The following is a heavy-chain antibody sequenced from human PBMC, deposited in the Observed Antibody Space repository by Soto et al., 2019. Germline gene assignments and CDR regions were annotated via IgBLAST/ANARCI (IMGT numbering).Heavy chain of an antibody. D-gene: IGHD2-2*01. CDR2: INAGNGNT. J-gene: IGHJ4*02. CDR1: GYTFTSYA. Sequence: GASVKVSCKASGYTFTSYAMHWVRQAPGQRLEWMGWINAGNGNTKYSQKFQGRVTITRDTSASTAYMELSSLRSEDTAVYYCQIYCSSTSCPPPYGLFDYCGQGTLVTVSS. CDR3: QIYCSSTSCPPPYGLFDY. V-gene: IGHV1-3*01.